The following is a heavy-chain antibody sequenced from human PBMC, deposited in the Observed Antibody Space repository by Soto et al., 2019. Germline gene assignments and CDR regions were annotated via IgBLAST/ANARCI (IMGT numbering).Heavy chain of an antibody. J-gene: IGHJ6*02. CDR3: ARDPDILTGYRYYYYGMDV. CDR2: ISSSSSYT. V-gene: IGHV3-11*06. Sequence: PGGSLRLSCAASGFTFSYYYMSWIRQAPGKGLEWVSYISSSSSYTNYADSVKGRFTISRDNAKNSLYLQMNSLRAEDTAVYYCARDPDILTGYRYYYYGMDVWGQGTTVTVSS. D-gene: IGHD3-9*01. CDR1: GFTFSYYY.